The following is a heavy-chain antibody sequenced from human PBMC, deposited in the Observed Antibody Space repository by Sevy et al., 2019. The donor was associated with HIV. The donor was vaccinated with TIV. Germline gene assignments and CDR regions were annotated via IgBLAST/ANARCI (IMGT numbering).Heavy chain of an antibody. Sequence: EGSLRLSCAASGFSFDRFAMHWVRQAPGKGLEWVALISYDGGNKYYADFVRGRFSISRDNSKNTLFLQMNRLSPEDTGIYYCAKIPRGYSYASFLDSWGQGTPVTVSS. CDR1: GFSFDRFA. D-gene: IGHD5-18*01. CDR2: ISYDGGNK. J-gene: IGHJ4*02. CDR3: AKIPRGYSYASFLDS. V-gene: IGHV3-30*18.